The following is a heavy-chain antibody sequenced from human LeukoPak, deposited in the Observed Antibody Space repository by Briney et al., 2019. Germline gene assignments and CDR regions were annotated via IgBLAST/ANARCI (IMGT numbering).Heavy chain of an antibody. D-gene: IGHD6-13*01. CDR2: ISWNSGSI. J-gene: IGHJ5*02. Sequence: GGSLRLSCAASGFTFDDYAMHWVRQAPGKGLEWVSGISWNSGSIGYADSVKGRLTISRDNAKNSLYLQMNSLRSEDTAVYYCARDRGIAAAYNWFDPWGQGTLVTVSS. CDR1: GFTFDDYA. V-gene: IGHV3-9*01. CDR3: ARDRGIAAAYNWFDP.